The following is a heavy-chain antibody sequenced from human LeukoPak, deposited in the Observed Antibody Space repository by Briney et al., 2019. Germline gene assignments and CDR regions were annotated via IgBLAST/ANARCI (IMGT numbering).Heavy chain of an antibody. CDR3: AKDITMYMDV. CDR2: ISYDGSNK. CDR1: GFTFSSYG. D-gene: IGHD3-10*02. V-gene: IGHV3-30*18. J-gene: IGHJ6*02. Sequence: QPGRSLRLSCAASGFTFSSYGMHWVRQAPGKGLEWVAVISYDGSNKYYADSVKGRFTISRDNSKNTLYLQMNGLRAEDTAVYYCAKDITMYMDVWGQGATVTVSS.